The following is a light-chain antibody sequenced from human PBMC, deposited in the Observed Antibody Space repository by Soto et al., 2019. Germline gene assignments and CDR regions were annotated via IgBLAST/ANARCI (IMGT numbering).Light chain of an antibody. CDR3: QQYHTWPIT. J-gene: IGKJ4*01. V-gene: IGKV3-15*01. CDR2: GAS. CDR1: QGVSRK. Sequence: DRVMTQSPATLSVAAGERVTFSCRASQGVSRKLAWYQHKPGQAPRLLISGASTGATGIPARFSGSGSVTEFTLTISSLQSEDCAIYYCQQYHTWPITSGGGTKVDIK.